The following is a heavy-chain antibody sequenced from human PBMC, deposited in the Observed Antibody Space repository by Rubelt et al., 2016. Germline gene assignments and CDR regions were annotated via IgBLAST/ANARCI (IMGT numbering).Heavy chain of an antibody. CDR2: ISGSGGST. CDR1: GFTFSSYA. Sequence: GGSLRLSCAASGFTFSSYAMSWVRQAPGKGLEWVSAISGSGGSTYYADSVKGRFTISRDNSKNTLYLQMNSLRAEDTAVYYCANNYDILTGYDYWGQGTLVTVSS. D-gene: IGHD3-9*01. J-gene: IGHJ4*02. V-gene: IGHV3-23*01. CDR3: ANNYDILTGYDY.